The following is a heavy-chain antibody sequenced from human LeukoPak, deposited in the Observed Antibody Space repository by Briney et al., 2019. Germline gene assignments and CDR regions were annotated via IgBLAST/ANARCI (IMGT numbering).Heavy chain of an antibody. D-gene: IGHD6-13*01. J-gene: IGHJ4*02. V-gene: IGHV4-61*02. CDR1: GGSISSGSYY. Sequence: TPSETLSLTCTVSGGSISSGSYYWSWIRQPAGKGLEWIGRIYTSGSTNYNPSLKSRVTISVDTSKNQFSLKLSSVTAADTAVYYCARWSSSWSPIDYWGQGTLVTVSS. CDR3: ARWSSSWSPIDY. CDR2: IYTSGST.